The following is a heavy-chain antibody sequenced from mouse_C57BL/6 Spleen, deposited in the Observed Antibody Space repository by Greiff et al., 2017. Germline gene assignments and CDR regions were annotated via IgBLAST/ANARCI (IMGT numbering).Heavy chain of an antibody. J-gene: IGHJ1*03. Sequence: EVQLQESGGGLVQPGGSLKLSCAASGFTFSDYYMYWVRQTPEKRLEWVAYISNGGGSTYYPDTVKGRFTISRDNAKNTLYLQMSRLKSEDTAMYYCARHGTTVVDWYFDVWGTGTTVTVSS. D-gene: IGHD1-1*01. V-gene: IGHV5-12*01. CDR2: ISNGGGST. CDR3: ARHGTTVVDWYFDV. CDR1: GFTFSDYY.